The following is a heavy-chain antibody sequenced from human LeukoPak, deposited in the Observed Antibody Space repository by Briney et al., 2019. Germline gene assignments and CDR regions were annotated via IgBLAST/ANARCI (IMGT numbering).Heavy chain of an antibody. CDR1: RFTFSIDA. J-gene: IGHJ4*02. CDR2: ISYDETNK. CDR3: ARGGDYAY. D-gene: IGHD4-17*01. Sequence: GGSLRLSCAASRFTFSIDAMHWVRQAPGKGLEWVAVISYDETNKYYADSVKGRFTISRDNSKNTLYLQMNSLGAEDTAVYYCARGGDYAYWGLGTLVTVSS. V-gene: IGHV3-30-3*01.